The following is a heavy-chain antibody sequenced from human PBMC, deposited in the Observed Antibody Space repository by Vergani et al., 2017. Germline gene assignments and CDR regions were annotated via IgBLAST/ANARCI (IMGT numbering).Heavy chain of an antibody. D-gene: IGHD3-10*01. CDR1: VGKRRKDK. Sequence: GKGKEAGEGRGKKGETRAHTGNVSVGKRRKDKGRGRRKRQGRGLGWVGDREVSVSTNYNPSLNSLVTIAVDTSKSQFSLKLSFVTAADTAVYYCARGITMVRESPPYYFDYWGQGTLVTVSS. J-gene: IGHJ4*02. CDR2: REVSVST. V-gene: IGHV4-59*01. CDR3: ARGITMVRESPPYYFDY.